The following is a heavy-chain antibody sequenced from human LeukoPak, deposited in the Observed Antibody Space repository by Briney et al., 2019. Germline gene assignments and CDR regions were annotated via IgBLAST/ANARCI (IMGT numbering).Heavy chain of an antibody. D-gene: IGHD2-2*02. CDR2: ISYDGSNK. CDR1: GFTFSSYG. J-gene: IGHJ5*02. V-gene: IGHV3-30*18. Sequence: PGRSLRLSCAASGFTFSSYGMHWVRQAPGKGLEWVAVISYDGSNKYYADSVKGRFTISRDNSKNTLYLQMNSLRAEDTAVYYCAKEGQPLLYPGWFDPWGQGTLVTVSS. CDR3: AKEGQPLLYPGWFDP.